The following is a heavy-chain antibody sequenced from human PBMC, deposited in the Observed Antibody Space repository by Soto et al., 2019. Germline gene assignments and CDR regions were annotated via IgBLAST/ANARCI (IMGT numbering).Heavy chain of an antibody. CDR3: ARANGDYGLSPRLDY. CDR2: ISSSSTI. D-gene: IGHD4-17*01. V-gene: IGHV3-48*02. J-gene: IGHJ4*02. Sequence: GGSLRLSCAASGFTFSSYSMNWVRQAPGKGLEWVSYISSSSTIYYADSVKGRFTISRDNAKNSLYLQMNSLRDEDTAVYYCARANGDYGLSPRLDYWGQVTLVTVSS. CDR1: GFTFSSYS.